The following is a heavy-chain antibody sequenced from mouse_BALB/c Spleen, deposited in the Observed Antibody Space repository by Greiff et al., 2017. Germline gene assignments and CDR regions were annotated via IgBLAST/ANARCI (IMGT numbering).Heavy chain of an antibody. Sequence: VQLQQSGAELVKPGASVKLSCKASGYTFTSYYMYWVKQRPGQGLEWIGEINPSNGGTNFNEKFKSKATLTVDKSSSTAYMQLSSLTSEDSAVYYCTRSNYYGSSYGYWYFDVWGAGTTVTVSS. J-gene: IGHJ1*01. D-gene: IGHD1-1*01. CDR3: TRSNYYGSSYGYWYFDV. CDR2: INPSNGGT. CDR1: GYTFTSYY. V-gene: IGHV1S81*02.